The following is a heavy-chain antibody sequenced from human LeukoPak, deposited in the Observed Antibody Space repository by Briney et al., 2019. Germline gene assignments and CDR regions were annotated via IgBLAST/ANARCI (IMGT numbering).Heavy chain of an antibody. J-gene: IGHJ3*02. D-gene: IGHD7-27*01. CDR1: GDSVSTNSAT. CDR2: TYYRSKWYN. Sequence: SQTLSLTCAISGDSVSTNSATWNWIRQSPSRGLEWLGRTYYRSKWYNDYAVSVKSRIAINPDTSKNQFSLQLNSVTPEDTAVYYCARDQGLGRYAFDIWGQGTMVTVSS. CDR3: ARDQGLGRYAFDI. V-gene: IGHV6-1*01.